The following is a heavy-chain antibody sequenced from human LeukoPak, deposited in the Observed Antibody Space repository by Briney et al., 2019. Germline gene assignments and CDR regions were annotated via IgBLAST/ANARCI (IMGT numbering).Heavy chain of an antibody. CDR2: IYHSGIT. J-gene: IGHJ6*03. Sequence: PSETLSLTCTVSGYSISNGYYWNWIRQPPGKGLEWIGYIYHSGITNYNPSFKSRVTISVDTSKNQFSLKLSSVTAADTAVYYCARRVGKTGDRGNYYYYMDVWGKGTTVTVSS. V-gene: IGHV4-38-2*02. D-gene: IGHD7-27*01. CDR1: GYSISNGYY. CDR3: ARRVGKTGDRGNYYYYMDV.